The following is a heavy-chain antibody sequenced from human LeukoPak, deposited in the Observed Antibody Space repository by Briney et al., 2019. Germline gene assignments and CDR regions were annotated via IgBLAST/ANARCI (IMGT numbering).Heavy chain of an antibody. D-gene: IGHD3-22*01. J-gene: IGHJ4*02. V-gene: IGHV3-30*04. CDR2: ISYDGSNK. CDR3: AREVVDNYYDSSGTYYFDY. Sequence: GGSLRLSCTASGFTFSTYSMHWVRQAPGKGLEWVAFISYDGSNKYYADSVKGRFSISRDNSKNSLYLQMNSLRTEDTAVYYCAREVVDNYYDSSGTYYFDYWGQGTLVTVSS. CDR1: GFTFSTYS.